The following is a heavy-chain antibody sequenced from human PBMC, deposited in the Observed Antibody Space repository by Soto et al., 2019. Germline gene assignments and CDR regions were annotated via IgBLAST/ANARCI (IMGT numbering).Heavy chain of an antibody. Sequence: EVQLVESGGGLVQPGGSLRLSCAASGFTVSSNYMSWVRQAPGKGLEWVAVIYSGGSTYYADSVKGRFTISRDNSKNSLYLQMNSLRAEDTAVYYCARGGNHYCYYMDVWGKGTTVTVSS. CDR1: GFTVSSNY. V-gene: IGHV3-66*01. J-gene: IGHJ6*03. CDR2: IYSGGST. CDR3: ARGGNHYCYYMDV.